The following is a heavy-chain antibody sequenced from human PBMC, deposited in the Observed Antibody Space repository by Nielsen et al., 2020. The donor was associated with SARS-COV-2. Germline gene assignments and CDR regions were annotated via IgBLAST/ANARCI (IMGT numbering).Heavy chain of an antibody. J-gene: IGHJ6*02. CDR1: GGSISNYY. V-gene: IGHV4-59*13. CDR3: ATSSPFLGSYYYYGMDV. CDR2: IYYSGST. D-gene: IGHD1-26*01. Sequence: ESLKISCTVSGGSISNYYWSWIRQPPGKGLEWIGYIYYSGSTIYNPSLESRVTISVDTSKTQFSLKLSSVTAADTAVYYCATSSPFLGSYYYYGMDVWGQGTTVTVSS.